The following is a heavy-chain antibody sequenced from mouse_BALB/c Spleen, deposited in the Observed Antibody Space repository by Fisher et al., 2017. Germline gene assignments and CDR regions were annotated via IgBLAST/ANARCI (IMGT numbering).Heavy chain of an antibody. CDR3: TTGYAMDY. V-gene: IGHV1S53*01. J-gene: IGHJ4*01. Sequence: KFKGKATLTVDKSSSTAYMQLNSLTSEDSAVYFCTTGYAMDYWGQGTSVTVSS. D-gene: IGHD4-1*01.